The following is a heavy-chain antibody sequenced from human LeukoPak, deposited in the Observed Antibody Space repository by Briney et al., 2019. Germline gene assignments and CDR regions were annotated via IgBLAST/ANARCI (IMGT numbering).Heavy chain of an antibody. CDR2: IYYSGST. J-gene: IGHJ4*02. D-gene: IGHD4-17*01. Sequence: SQTLSLTCTVSGGSISSGGYYWSWIRQHPGKGLEWIGYIYYSGSTYYNPSLKSRVTISVDTSKNQFSLKLSSVTAADTAVYSCARGRVTRTTVTTQLFFDYWGQGTLVPVFS. CDR1: GGSISSGGYY. CDR3: ARGRVTRTTVTTQLFFDY. V-gene: IGHV4-31*03.